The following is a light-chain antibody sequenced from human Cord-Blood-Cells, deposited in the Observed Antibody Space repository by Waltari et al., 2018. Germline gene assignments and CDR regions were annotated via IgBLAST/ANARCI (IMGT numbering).Light chain of an antibody. CDR1: SSNIGSNY. J-gene: IGLJ3*02. V-gene: IGLV1-47*01. CDR2: RNN. Sequence: QSVLTQPPSASGTPGQRVTISCSGSSSNIGSNYVYWYQQLPGTAPKLLIYRNNQRPSGVPDRFSGSKSGTSASRAMIWLRAEDEADYYCAAWDDSMCGWVFGGGTKLTVL. CDR3: AAWDDSMCGWV.